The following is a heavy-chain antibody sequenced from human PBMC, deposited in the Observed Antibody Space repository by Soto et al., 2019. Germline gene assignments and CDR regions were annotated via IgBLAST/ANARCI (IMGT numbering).Heavy chain of an antibody. Sequence: GGSLRLSCAASGFTFSDYYMSWIRQAPGKGLEWVSYISSSGSTIYYADSVKGRFTISRDNAKNSLYLQMNSLRAEDTAVYYCARGIMITFGGVIDNRFDYWGQGTLVTVSS. J-gene: IGHJ4*02. V-gene: IGHV3-11*01. D-gene: IGHD3-16*02. CDR1: GFTFSDYY. CDR2: ISSSGSTI. CDR3: ARGIMITFGGVIDNRFDY.